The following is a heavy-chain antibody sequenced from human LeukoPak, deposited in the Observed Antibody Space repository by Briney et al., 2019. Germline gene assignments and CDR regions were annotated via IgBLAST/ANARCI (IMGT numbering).Heavy chain of an antibody. D-gene: IGHD6-13*01. CDR1: GLTFSSYA. Sequence: GGSLRLSCAASGLTFSSYAMSWVRQAPGKGLEWVSAISGSGGSTYYADSVKGRFTISRDNSKNTLYLQMNSLRAEDTAVYYCAKDPLYSSSWFWFDPWGQGTLVTVSS. CDR3: AKDPLYSSSWFWFDP. J-gene: IGHJ5*02. V-gene: IGHV3-23*01. CDR2: ISGSGGST.